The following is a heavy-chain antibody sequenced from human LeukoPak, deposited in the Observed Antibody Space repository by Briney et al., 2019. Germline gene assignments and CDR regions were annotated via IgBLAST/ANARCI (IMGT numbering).Heavy chain of an antibody. CDR1: GGSISSSNW. CDR3: ARGIGTMIVVAYYFDY. Sequence: SETLSLTCAVSGGSISSSNWWSWVRQPPGKGLEWIGEIYHSGSTNYNPSLKSRVTISVDTSKNQFSLKLSSVTAADTAVYYCARGIGTMIVVAYYFDYWGQGTLVTVSS. D-gene: IGHD3-22*01. V-gene: IGHV4-4*02. CDR2: IYHSGST. J-gene: IGHJ4*02.